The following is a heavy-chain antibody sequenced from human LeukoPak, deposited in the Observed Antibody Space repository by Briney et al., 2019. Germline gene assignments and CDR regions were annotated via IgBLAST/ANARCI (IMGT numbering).Heavy chain of an antibody. J-gene: IGHJ4*02. CDR1: GFTFSDYY. V-gene: IGHV3-11*01. Sequence: PGGSLRLSCAASGFTFSDYYMTWIPQAPGRGLEWISYISISGRTINYADSVKGRFTISRDNAKNSLYLQMNSLRGEDTAVYYCARKTRRGMAGPFDFWGQGTLVTVSS. D-gene: IGHD6-19*01. CDR2: ISISGRTI. CDR3: ARKTRRGMAGPFDF.